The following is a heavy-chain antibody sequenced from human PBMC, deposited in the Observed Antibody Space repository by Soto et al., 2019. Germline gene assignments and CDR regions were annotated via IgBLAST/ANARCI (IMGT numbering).Heavy chain of an antibody. CDR2: INGDGSTT. D-gene: IGHD2-8*01. J-gene: IGHJ4*02. CDR1: GITFAGYW. V-gene: IGHV3-74*01. Sequence: EVQLVESGGGLVQPGGSLKLSCAASGITFAGYWMHWVRQTPGKGRVWVSRINGDGSTTFYADSVKGRFTIPRDNAKSTLYLQMNSLRAEDTAVYYCARVFCTNGICSSFDYWGQGTLVTVSS. CDR3: ARVFCTNGICSSFDY.